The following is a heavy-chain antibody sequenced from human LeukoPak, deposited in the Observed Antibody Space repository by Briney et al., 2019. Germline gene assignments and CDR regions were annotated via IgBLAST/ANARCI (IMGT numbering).Heavy chain of an antibody. CDR2: INHSGST. V-gene: IGHV4-34*01. J-gene: IGHJ4*02. CDR3: ASGSPYDRSGYYHHNYFDY. Sequence: PSETLSLTCAVYGGSFSGYYWSWIRQPPGKGLEWIGEINHSGSTNYNPSLKSRVTISVDTSKNQFSLKLSSVTAADTAVYYCASGSPYDRSGYYHHNYFDYWGQGTLVTVSS. D-gene: IGHD3-22*01. CDR1: GGSFSGYY.